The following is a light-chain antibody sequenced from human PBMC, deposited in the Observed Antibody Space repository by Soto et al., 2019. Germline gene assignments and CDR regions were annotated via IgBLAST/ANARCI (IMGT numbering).Light chain of an antibody. Sequence: EIELTQSPGTLSLSPGERATLSCRASQSVSGSCLACYQQQPGPPPMLITYGASSRTTGIADRFSGSGSATDFTLTISRLEPEDFVVYYCQQYGSAPFTFGPGTKVDIK. CDR3: QQYGSAPFT. J-gene: IGKJ3*01. CDR1: QSVSGSC. V-gene: IGKV3-20*01. CDR2: GAS.